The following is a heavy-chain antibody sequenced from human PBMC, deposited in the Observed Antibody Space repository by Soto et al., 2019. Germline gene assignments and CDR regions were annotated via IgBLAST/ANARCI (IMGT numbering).Heavy chain of an antibody. Sequence: EVQLVQSGAEVKKPGESLKISCKGSGYSFTSYWIGWVRQMPGKGLEWMGIIYPGDSDIRYSPSFQGQVTISADKSISTAYLQWSRLKASDTAMYYCARRRGSESDYCYNYGMDVWGQGTTVTVSS. V-gene: IGHV5-51*01. CDR2: IYPGDSDI. CDR3: ARRRGSESDYCYNYGMDV. CDR1: GYSFTSYW. J-gene: IGHJ6*02. D-gene: IGHD1-26*01.